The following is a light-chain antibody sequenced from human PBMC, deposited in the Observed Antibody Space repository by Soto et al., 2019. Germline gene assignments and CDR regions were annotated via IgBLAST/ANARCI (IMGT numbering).Light chain of an antibody. CDR2: EVS. CDR3: SSYTSSSTLV. Sequence: QSVLTQPASVSGSPGQSITIACTGTSSDVGTYNYVSWYQQHPGKAPKLMIYEVSNRPSGISNRFSGSKSGNTASLTLSGLQAEDEADYYCSSYTSSSTLVFGGGTKLTVL. V-gene: IGLV2-14*01. J-gene: IGLJ2*01. CDR1: SSDVGTYNY.